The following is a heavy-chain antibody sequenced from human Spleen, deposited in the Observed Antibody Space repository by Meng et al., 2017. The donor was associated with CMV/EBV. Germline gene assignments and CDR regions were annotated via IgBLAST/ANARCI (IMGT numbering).Heavy chain of an antibody. CDR3: AREGYCSSTSCYHNNWFDP. J-gene: IGHJ5*02. CDR1: FTSYA. D-gene: IGHD2-2*01. Sequence: FTSYAMHWVRQAPGQRLEWMGWSNAGNGNTKYSQEFQGRVTITADKSTSTAYMELSSLRSEDTAVYYCAREGYCSSTSCYHNNWFDPWGQGTLVTVSS. CDR2: SNAGNGNT. V-gene: IGHV1-3*02.